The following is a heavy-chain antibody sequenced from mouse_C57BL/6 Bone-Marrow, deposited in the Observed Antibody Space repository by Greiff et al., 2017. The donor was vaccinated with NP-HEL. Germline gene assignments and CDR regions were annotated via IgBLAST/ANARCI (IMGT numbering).Heavy chain of an antibody. J-gene: IGHJ1*03. Sequence: EVKLVESGGGLVQSGRSLRLSCATSGFTFSDFYMEWVRQAPGKGLEWIAASRNKANDYTTEYSASVKGRFIVSRDTSKSILYRHRMALRGEDTAIYDSATGHYDYVWYFDVWGTGTTVTVSS. CDR1: GFTFSDFY. CDR3: ATGHYDYVWYFDV. V-gene: IGHV7-1*01. D-gene: IGHD2-4*01. CDR2: SRNKANDYTT.